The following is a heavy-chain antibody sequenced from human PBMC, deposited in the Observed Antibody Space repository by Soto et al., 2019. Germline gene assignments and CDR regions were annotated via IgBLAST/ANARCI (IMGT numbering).Heavy chain of an antibody. Sequence: GGSLRLSCAASGFTFSDHYMDWVRQAPGKGLEWVGRTRNKANSYTTEYAASVKGRFTISRDDSKNSLYLQMNSLKTEDTAVYYCARSITIFEDYYYYYMDVWGKGTTVTVSS. CDR2: TRNKANSYTT. CDR1: GFTFSDHY. D-gene: IGHD3-3*01. J-gene: IGHJ6*03. CDR3: ARSITIFEDYYYYYMDV. V-gene: IGHV3-72*01.